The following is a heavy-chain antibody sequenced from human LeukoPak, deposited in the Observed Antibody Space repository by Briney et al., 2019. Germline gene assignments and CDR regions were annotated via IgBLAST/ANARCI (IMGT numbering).Heavy chain of an antibody. Sequence: GESLKISCKASGYRFTSYWIGWVRQMPGKGLEWMGIIYPGDSDTRYSPSFQGQVTMSADKSISTAYMQWSSLKASDTAMYFCARQGELRRDFDYWGQGTLVTVSS. D-gene: IGHD1-7*01. CDR2: IYPGDSDT. CDR1: GYRFTSYW. J-gene: IGHJ4*02. CDR3: ARQGELRRDFDY. V-gene: IGHV5-51*01.